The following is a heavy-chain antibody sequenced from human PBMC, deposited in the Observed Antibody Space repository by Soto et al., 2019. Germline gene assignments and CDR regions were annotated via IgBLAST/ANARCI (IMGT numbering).Heavy chain of an antibody. Sequence: VASVKVSCKASGYTFTGYYMHWVRQAPGQGLEWMGWINPNSGGTNYAQKFQGWVTMTRDTSISTAYMELSRLRSDDPAVYYCARDCSGWYGGGDALDIWGAGTMVTVSS. J-gene: IGHJ3*02. CDR2: INPNSGGT. D-gene: IGHD6-19*01. V-gene: IGHV1-2*04. CDR3: ARDCSGWYGGGDALDI. CDR1: GYTFTGYY.